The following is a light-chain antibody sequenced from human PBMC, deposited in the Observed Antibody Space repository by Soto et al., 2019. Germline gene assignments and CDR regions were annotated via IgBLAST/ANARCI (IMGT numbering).Light chain of an antibody. Sequence: EIVMTQSPATLSVSPGERATLSCRASQSVSSNLAWYQQKPGQAPRLLIYGASTRATGIPARFSGSGSGTEFTLTISSLQPEDFAVFYCQQYDNAPITFGQGTRLEIK. CDR1: QSVSSN. CDR3: QQYDNAPIT. V-gene: IGKV3-15*01. J-gene: IGKJ5*01. CDR2: GAS.